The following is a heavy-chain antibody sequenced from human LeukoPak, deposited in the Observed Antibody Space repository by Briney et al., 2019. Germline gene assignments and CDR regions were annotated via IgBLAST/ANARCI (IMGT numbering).Heavy chain of an antibody. D-gene: IGHD2-15*01. V-gene: IGHV3-74*01. J-gene: IGHJ3*02. Sequence: GGSLRLSCAASGFTFNSYWFHWVRQAPGKRLVWVSRINSDGSDTIYADSVKGRFTISRDNAKSTVYLQMNSLKAEDTAVYYCARGGYHHGFDIWGQGTMLTVSS. CDR1: GFTFNSYW. CDR3: ARGGYHHGFDI. CDR2: INSDGSDT.